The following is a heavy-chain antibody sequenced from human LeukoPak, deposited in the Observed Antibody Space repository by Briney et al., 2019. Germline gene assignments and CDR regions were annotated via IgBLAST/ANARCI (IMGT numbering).Heavy chain of an antibody. CDR3: ARLLYNWNGADY. CDR1: GGSINSGSYY. Sequence: PSETLSLTCTVSGGSINSGSYYWGWIRRPPGKGLEWIGSIYYIGSTYYNSSLKSRVTISVDTSKNQFSLKLSSVTAADTAMYYCARLLYNWNGADYWGQGTLVTVSS. CDR2: IYYIGST. J-gene: IGHJ4*02. D-gene: IGHD1-20*01. V-gene: IGHV4-39*01.